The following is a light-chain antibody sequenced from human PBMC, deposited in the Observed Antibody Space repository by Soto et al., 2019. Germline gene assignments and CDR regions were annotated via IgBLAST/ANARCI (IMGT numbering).Light chain of an antibody. Sequence: TGLMQSPGTLSLSGGERATLSCRASQSVSSSYLAWYQQKPGQAPRLLIYGASSRATGIPDRFSGSGSGTDFTHTVSRLEPEDFAVYYCQQYGSSPSWTFGQGTKVDIK. CDR3: QQYGSSPSWT. CDR2: GAS. J-gene: IGKJ1*01. V-gene: IGKV3-20*01. CDR1: QSVSSSY.